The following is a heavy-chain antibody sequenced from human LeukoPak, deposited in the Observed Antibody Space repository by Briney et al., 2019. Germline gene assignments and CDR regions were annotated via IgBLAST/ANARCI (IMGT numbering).Heavy chain of an antibody. Sequence: GASVKVSCKASGYTFTSYGISWVRQAPGQGLEWMGWISAYNGNTNYAQKLQGRVTMTTDTPTSTAYMELRSLRSDDTAVYYCARRTYYYDSSGYSKDYYMDVWGKGTTVTISS. CDR2: ISAYNGNT. CDR3: ARRTYYYDSSGYSKDYYMDV. CDR1: GYTFTSYG. V-gene: IGHV1-18*01. D-gene: IGHD3-22*01. J-gene: IGHJ6*03.